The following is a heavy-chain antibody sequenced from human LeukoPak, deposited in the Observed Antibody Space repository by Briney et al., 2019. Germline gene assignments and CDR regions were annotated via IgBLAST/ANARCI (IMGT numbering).Heavy chain of an antibody. CDR1: GSTFSSYA. CDR2: ISYDGSNK. Sequence: GGSLRLSCAASGSTFSSYAMHWVRQAPGKGLEWVAVISYDGSNKYYADSVKGRCTISRDNPKSTLYLQMNSLRAEDTAVYYCARCSSTSFAFYYYGMDVWGQGTTVTVSS. CDR3: ARCSSTSFAFYYYGMDV. V-gene: IGHV3-30*04. J-gene: IGHJ6*02. D-gene: IGHD2-2*01.